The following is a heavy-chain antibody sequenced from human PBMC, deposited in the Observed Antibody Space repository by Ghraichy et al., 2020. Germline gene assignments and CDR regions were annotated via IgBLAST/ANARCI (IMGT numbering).Heavy chain of an antibody. J-gene: IGHJ4*02. CDR1: GFIVSGNY. V-gene: IGHV3-66*01. Sequence: GGSLRLSCAASGFIVSGNYMSWVRQAPGKGLEWVSVIYSGGGTYYADSVKGRFTISRDNSKNTLYLQMNSLRVEDTAVYYCARDRPVDYWGQGTLVTVSS. CDR2: IYSGGGT. CDR3: ARDRPVDY.